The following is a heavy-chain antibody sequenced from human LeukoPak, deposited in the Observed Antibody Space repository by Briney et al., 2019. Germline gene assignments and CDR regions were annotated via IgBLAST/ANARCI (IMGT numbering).Heavy chain of an antibody. J-gene: IGHJ4*02. CDR2: IFYNGVT. CDR3: ARHDNVPVIRRGFDF. CDR1: GGSLINYY. V-gene: IGHV4-59*08. D-gene: IGHD2-21*02. Sequence: SETLSLTCTVSGGSLINYYWSWIRQPPRKGLEWLGYIFYNGVTYSNPSLESRVAISLDTSNNQLFLHLNSVNAADTAVYFCARHDNVPVIRRGFDFGGQGTLVTVSS.